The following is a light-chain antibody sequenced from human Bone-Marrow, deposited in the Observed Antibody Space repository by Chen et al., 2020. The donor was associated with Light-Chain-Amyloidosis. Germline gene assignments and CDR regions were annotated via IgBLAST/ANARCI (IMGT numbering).Light chain of an antibody. J-gene: IGKJ3*01. CDR1: QSIGSS. CDR2: YTS. CDR3: HQSSDFPIT. Sequence: EIVLTQSPDFQSVTPKDTVTITCRASQSIGSSLHWYQQKPGQSPKLVVKYTSQSVSGVPSRFSGRGSGTYFTLTINSLEVEDAATYYGHQSSDFPITFGPGTKVDIK. V-gene: IGKV6-21*01.